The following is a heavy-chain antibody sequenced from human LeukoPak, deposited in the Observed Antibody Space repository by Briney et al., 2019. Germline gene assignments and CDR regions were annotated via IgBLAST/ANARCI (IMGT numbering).Heavy chain of an antibody. V-gene: IGHV3-74*01. CDR1: GFTFSGHW. J-gene: IGHJ4*02. D-gene: IGHD3-16*01. Sequence: GGPLRLSCAASGFTFSGHWMYWVRHAPGKGLVWVSRISPDGSITDNADSVKGRFTISRDNAKNTLSLQMNSLTVEDTAVYYCARTFNWALDYWGQGTQVTVSS. CDR2: ISPDGSIT. CDR3: ARTFNWALDY.